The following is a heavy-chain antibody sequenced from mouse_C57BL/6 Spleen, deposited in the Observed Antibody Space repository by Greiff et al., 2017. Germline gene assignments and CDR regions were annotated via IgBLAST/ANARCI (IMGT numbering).Heavy chain of an antibody. D-gene: IGHD1-1*01. J-gene: IGHJ2*01. CDR2: IYPGSGST. CDR1: GYTFTSYW. V-gene: IGHV1-55*01. Sequence: QVQLQQPGAELVKPGASVKMSCKASGYTFTSYWIPWVKQRPGQGLEWIGDIYPGSGSTNYNEQFKSKATLTVDTSSSTAYMQLSSLTSENSAVYYCARYYGSSYVYYFDYWGQGTTLTVSS. CDR3: ARYYGSSYVYYFDY.